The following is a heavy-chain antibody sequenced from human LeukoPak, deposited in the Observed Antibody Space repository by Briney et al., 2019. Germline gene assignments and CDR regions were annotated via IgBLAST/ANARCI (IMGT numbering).Heavy chain of an antibody. CDR2: IYYTGST. CDR1: GGSISSYY. J-gene: IGHJ4*02. V-gene: IGHV4-59*01. D-gene: IGHD6-19*01. Sequence: SETLSLTCTVSGGSISSYYWSWLRQPPGKGLEWIGYIYYTGSTSFNPPLKSRVTISVDTSKNQLSLKLSSLTAADTAVYYCARAKEGVAGFFDYWGQGTLVTVSS. CDR3: ARAKEGVAGFFDY.